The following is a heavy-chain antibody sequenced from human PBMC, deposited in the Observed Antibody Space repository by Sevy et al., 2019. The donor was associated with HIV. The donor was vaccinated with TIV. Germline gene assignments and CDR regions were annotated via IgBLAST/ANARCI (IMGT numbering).Heavy chain of an antibody. J-gene: IGHJ4*02. CDR2: IIPIFGTA. D-gene: IGHD5-12*01. CDR1: GGTFSSYA. Sequence: ASVKVSCKASGGTFSSYAISWVRQAPGQGLEWMGGIIPIFGTANYAQKFQGRVTITADKSTATAYMELSSLGSEDTAVYYCARSGGEVARQYYLDYWGQGTLVTVSS. V-gene: IGHV1-69*06. CDR3: ARSGGEVARQYYLDY.